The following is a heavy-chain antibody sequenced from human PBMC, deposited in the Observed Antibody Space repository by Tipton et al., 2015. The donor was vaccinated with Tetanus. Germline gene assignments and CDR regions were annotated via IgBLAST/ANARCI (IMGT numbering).Heavy chain of an antibody. D-gene: IGHD2-15*01. Sequence: TLSLTCAVYGGSFSGYYWSWIRQPPGKGLEWIGEINHSGSTNYNPSLKSRVTISVDTSKNQFSLKLSSVTAADTAVYYCARGIVDPTQYFQHWGQGTLVTVSS. CDR3: ARGIVDPTQYFQH. V-gene: IGHV4-34*01. CDR2: INHSGST. CDR1: GGSFSGYY. J-gene: IGHJ1*01.